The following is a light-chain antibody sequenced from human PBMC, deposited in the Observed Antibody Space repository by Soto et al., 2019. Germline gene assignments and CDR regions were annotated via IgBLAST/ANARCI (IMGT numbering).Light chain of an antibody. CDR1: QDINIY. CDR3: QQYDILPIT. J-gene: IGKJ5*01. CDR2: DAS. V-gene: IGKV1-33*01. Sequence: DIQMTQSPSSLSASVGDRVTITCQASQDINIYLNLYQQKPGKAPNLLIYDASNLEIGVPSRFSGSGSGTHFTFTISSLQTEDIGTYYCQQYDILPITFGRGTRLEIK.